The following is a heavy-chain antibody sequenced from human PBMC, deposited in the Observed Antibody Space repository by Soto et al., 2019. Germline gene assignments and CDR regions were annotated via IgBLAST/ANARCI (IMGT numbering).Heavy chain of an antibody. CDR1: GYTFTNYG. D-gene: IGHD2-2*03. Sequence: QVQLVQSGAEVKKPGASVKVSCKASGYTFTNYGINWVRQAPGQGLEWMGWISAYNGNTNYAQKLQGRLTMTTDTSTSTAYMELRSLRSDDTAVYYCARDLDIVLLPATIGFAHYYYGMDVWGQGTTVTVSS. CDR3: ARDLDIVLLPATIGFAHYYYGMDV. J-gene: IGHJ6*02. V-gene: IGHV1-18*04. CDR2: ISAYNGNT.